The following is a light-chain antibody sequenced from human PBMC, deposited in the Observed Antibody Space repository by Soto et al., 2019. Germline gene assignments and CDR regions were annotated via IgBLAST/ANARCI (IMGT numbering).Light chain of an antibody. CDR2: DAS. J-gene: IGKJ1*01. V-gene: IGKV3-11*01. CDR1: QSVSSY. Sequence: EIVLTQSPATLSLSPGERATLSCRASQSVSSYLAWYQQKPGQAPRLLIYDASNRATGIPARFSGSGSGTDFTLTISKLEPEDFAVYYCQHYGYPQWTFGPGTKLEIK. CDR3: QHYGYPQWT.